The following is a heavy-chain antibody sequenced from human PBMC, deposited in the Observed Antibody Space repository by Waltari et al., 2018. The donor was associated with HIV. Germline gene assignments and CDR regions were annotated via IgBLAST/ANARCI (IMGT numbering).Heavy chain of an antibody. Sequence: VQLQQSGPGLVKASQTLPLTCAISGDSASRNGGAWNGIRQSPSRGLEWLGRTYYTSKWFYDYAVSVKSRITINPDTSKNHFSLQLNSVTLEDTAVYFCARGWLRDYFDYWGQGTLVTVSS. CDR3: ARGWLRDYFDY. D-gene: IGHD5-12*01. CDR1: GDSASRNGGA. CDR2: TYYTSKWFY. J-gene: IGHJ4*02. V-gene: IGHV6-1*01.